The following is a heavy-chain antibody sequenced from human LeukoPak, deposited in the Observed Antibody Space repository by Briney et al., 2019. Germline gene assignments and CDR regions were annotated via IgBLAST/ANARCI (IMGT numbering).Heavy chain of an antibody. V-gene: IGHV3-7*01. D-gene: IGHD2-2*01. CDR1: GFTFSDYS. CDR2: IDGAGGEK. J-gene: IGHJ3*01. CDR3: ARDGVPAARDL. Sequence: PGGSLRLSCDASGFTFSDYSMNWVRQAPGKGLEWVGNIDGAGGEKHYVDSVKGRFTISRDNAKTSLYLHMNSLRAEDTAVYYCARDGVPAARDLWGQGTMVIVSS.